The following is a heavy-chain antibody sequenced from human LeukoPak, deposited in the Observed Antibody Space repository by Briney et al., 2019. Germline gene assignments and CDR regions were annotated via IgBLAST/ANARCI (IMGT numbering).Heavy chain of an antibody. Sequence: GGSLRLSCAASGFTFNNYAMHWVRQAPGKGLEWLTVISYDGGNKYYADSVKGRFTLSRDNSKNTLYLQTNSLRTEDTAVYYCARGSSGWSVDYWGQGTLVTVSS. CDR3: ARGSSGWSVDY. J-gene: IGHJ4*02. CDR1: GFTFNNYA. V-gene: IGHV3-30-3*01. CDR2: ISYDGGNK. D-gene: IGHD6-19*01.